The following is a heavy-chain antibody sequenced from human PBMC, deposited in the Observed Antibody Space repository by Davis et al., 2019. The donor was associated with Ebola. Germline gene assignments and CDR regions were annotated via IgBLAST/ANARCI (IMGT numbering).Heavy chain of an antibody. Sequence: PGGSLRLSCAASGFTFSDHYMDWVRQAPGQGLEWVARIRSKGNSYTTEYAASVKGRFTISRDDSENSHYLQMNSLKTEDTAVYYCAKAGSSGWRDFDYWGQGTLVTVSS. D-gene: IGHD6-25*01. CDR3: AKAGSSGWRDFDY. CDR1: GFTFSDHY. J-gene: IGHJ4*02. CDR2: IRSKGNSYTT. V-gene: IGHV3-72*01.